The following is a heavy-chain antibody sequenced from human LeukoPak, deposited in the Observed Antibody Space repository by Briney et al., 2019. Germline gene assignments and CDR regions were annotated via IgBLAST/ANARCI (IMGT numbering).Heavy chain of an antibody. D-gene: IGHD1-26*01. V-gene: IGHV1-18*01. CDR1: GYTFTSYG. CDR3: ARAYSGSYPSDY. CDR2: ISAYNGNT. Sequence: ASVKVSCKASGYTFTSYGISWVRQAPGQGLERMGWISAYNGNTNYAQKLQGRVTMNTHTSTSTAYMELRSLRSDDTAVYYCARAYSGSYPSDYWGQGTLVTVSS. J-gene: IGHJ4*02.